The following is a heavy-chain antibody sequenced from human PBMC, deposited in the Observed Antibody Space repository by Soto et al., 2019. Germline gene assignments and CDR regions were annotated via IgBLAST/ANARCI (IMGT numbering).Heavy chain of an antibody. CDR3: ARDLAAAGPFDC. CDR2: ISAYNGNT. CDR1: GYPFTNCA. J-gene: IGHJ4*02. D-gene: IGHD6-13*01. Sequence: QVQLVQSGAEVKKPGASVKVSCKASGYPFTNCAFCWVRQAPGQGLEWMGWISAYNGNTNYPQKLQGRVTMTTDTSTSTAYMELRSLRSDDTAVYYCARDLAAAGPFDCWGQGTLVTVSS. V-gene: IGHV1-18*01.